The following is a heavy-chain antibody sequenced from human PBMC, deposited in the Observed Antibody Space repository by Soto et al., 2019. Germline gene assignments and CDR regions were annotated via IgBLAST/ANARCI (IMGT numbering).Heavy chain of an antibody. D-gene: IGHD3-3*01. J-gene: IGHJ6*02. CDR2: ISYDGSNK. V-gene: IGHV3-30-3*01. CDR1: GFTFSSYA. CDR3: ARVGALRFSDV. Sequence: QVQLVESGGGVVQPGRSLRLSCAASGFTFSSYAMHWVRQAPGKGLEWVAVISYDGSNKYYADSVKGRFTISRDNSKNTLYLQMNSLRAEDTALYYCARVGALRFSDVWGQGTTVTVSS.